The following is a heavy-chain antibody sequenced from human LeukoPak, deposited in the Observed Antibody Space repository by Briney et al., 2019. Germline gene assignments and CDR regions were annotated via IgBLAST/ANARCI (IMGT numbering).Heavy chain of an antibody. CDR3: ASDPRGYSGYDLRNWFDP. CDR1: GYTFTGYY. V-gene: IGHV1-2*02. Sequence: ASVKVSCKASGYTFTGYYMHWVRQAPGQGLEWMGWINPNSGGTNYAQKFQGRVTMTRDTSISTAYMELSRLRSDDTAVYYCASDPRGYSGYDLRNWFDPWGQGTLVTVSS. D-gene: IGHD5-12*01. J-gene: IGHJ5*02. CDR2: INPNSGGT.